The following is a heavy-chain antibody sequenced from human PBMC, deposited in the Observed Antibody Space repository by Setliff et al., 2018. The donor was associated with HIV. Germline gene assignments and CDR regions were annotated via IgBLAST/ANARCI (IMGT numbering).Heavy chain of an antibody. CDR1: GYTFTNYA. Sequence: ASVKVSCKTSGYTFTNYALNWVRQAPGQGLEWMGWINTNTGNPTYAQCFTGRFVFSLDTSVSTAYLQISSLKAQDSAIYSRARVSDTGVDPQTHRDYWGQGTPVTVSS. V-gene: IGHV7-4-1*02. CDR3: ARVSDTGVDPQTHRDY. D-gene: IGHD2-21*01. CDR2: INTNTGNP. J-gene: IGHJ4*02.